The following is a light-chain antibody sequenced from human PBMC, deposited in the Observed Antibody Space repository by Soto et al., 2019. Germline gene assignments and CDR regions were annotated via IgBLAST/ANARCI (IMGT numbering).Light chain of an antibody. CDR1: QTISSW. Sequence: DIPMTQSPSTLSGSVGDRVTITCRASQTISSWLAWYQQKPGKAPKLLIYKASTLESGVPSRFSGSGSGTEFTLTISSLQPDDFATYYCQHYNSYPEAFGQGTKVELK. CDR3: QHYNSYPEA. CDR2: KAS. V-gene: IGKV1-5*03. J-gene: IGKJ1*01.